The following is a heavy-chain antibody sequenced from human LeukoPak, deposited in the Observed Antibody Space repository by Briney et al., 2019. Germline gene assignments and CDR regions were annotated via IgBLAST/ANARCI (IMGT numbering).Heavy chain of an antibody. CDR2: ITPLFGTG. D-gene: IGHD3-3*01. Sequence: SVKVSCKTSGGTFNTYTIGWVRQAPGQGLEGLGGITPLFGTGDSAQKLQGRVTITADKSTSTAYMELSGLRSDDTAVYYCAISPGYDFWSGRGHFDFWGQGTLVTVSS. V-gene: IGHV1-69*06. CDR1: GGTFNTYT. J-gene: IGHJ4*02. CDR3: AISPGYDFWSGRGHFDF.